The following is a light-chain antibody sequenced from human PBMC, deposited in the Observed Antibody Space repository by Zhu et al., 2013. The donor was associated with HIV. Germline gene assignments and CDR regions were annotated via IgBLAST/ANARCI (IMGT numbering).Light chain of an antibody. V-gene: IGKV3-11*01. CDR1: QSITNY. CDR2: DAF. Sequence: EIVLMQSPGSLSLSPGERATLSCRASQSITNYLAWYQQKPGQAPRLLIYDAFKRAADIPVRFSASGSGTDFTLTISRLETEDFAVYYCQQRSDLPLTFGGGTKVDIK. J-gene: IGKJ4*01. CDR3: QQRSDLPLT.